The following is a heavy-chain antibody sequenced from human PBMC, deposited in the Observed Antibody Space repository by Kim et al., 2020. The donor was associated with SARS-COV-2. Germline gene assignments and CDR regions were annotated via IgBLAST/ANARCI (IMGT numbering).Heavy chain of an antibody. CDR1: GYSFTAYT. D-gene: IGHD2-15*01. V-gene: IGHV1-3*01. CDR2: INAANGNT. Sequence: ASVKVSCKASGYSFTAYTIHWVRQAPGQRLEWMGWINAANGNTEFSQKFHGRVTSSRDTTATTVHMEVSSLRSEDTAVYYCARVAYCRGGICFPPGGYWGQGTLVTVSS. CDR3: ARVAYCRGGICFPPGGY. J-gene: IGHJ4*02.